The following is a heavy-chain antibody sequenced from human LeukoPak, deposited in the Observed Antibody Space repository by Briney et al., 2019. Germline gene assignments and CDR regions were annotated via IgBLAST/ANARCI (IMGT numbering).Heavy chain of an antibody. CDR2: ISSNGGTT. D-gene: IGHD6-19*01. J-gene: IGHJ4*02. Sequence: RTGGSLRLSCAAFGFTFSNYAMHWVRQAPGKGLEYVSAISSNGGTTYYANSVRGRFTISRDNSKNTLYLQMGSLRAEDMAVYYCARDFKPGIAVAGTHDQGLDYWGQGTLVTVSS. CDR3: ARDFKPGIAVAGTHDQGLDY. V-gene: IGHV3-64*01. CDR1: GFTFSNYA.